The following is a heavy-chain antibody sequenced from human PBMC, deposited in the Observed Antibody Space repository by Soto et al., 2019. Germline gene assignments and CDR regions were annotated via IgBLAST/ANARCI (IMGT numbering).Heavy chain of an antibody. D-gene: IGHD6-13*01. J-gene: IGHJ6*02. CDR1: GFTFTSSA. Sequence: SVKVSCKASGFTFTSSAVQWVRQARGQRLEWIGWIVVGSGNTNYAQKFQERVTITRDMSTSTAYMELSSLRSEDTAVYYCAADAGRWYGPQPNYYYYYGIDVWGQGTTVTVSS. V-gene: IGHV1-58*01. CDR3: AADAGRWYGPQPNYYYYYGIDV. CDR2: IVVGSGNT.